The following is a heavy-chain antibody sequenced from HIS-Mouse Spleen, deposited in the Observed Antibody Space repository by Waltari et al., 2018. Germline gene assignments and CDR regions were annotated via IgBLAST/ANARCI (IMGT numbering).Heavy chain of an antibody. V-gene: IGHV4-59*08. D-gene: IGHD4-4*01. J-gene: IGHJ6*02. CDR3: AGHDSNFYYYYGMDV. Sequence: QVQLQESGPGLVKPSETLSLTCPVHGGSISSYCWRWHRQPPGKGLEWIGYIYYSGSTNYNPSLKSRVTISVDTSKNQFSLKLSSVTAADTAVYYCAGHDSNFYYYYGMDVWGQGTTVTVSS. CDR1: GGSISSYC. CDR2: IYYSGST.